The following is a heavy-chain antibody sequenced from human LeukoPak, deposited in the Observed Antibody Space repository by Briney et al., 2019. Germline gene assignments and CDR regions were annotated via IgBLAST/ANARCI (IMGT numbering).Heavy chain of an antibody. V-gene: IGHV6-1*01. CDR1: GDSVPSNSVT. Sequence: SQTLSLTCAISGDSVPSNSVTWNWIRQSPSRGLEWLGRTYYRSKWYHDYAVSVKSRITINPDTSKNQFSLQLNYVTPEDTAVYYCAREGNAYYFDYWGQGTLVAVSS. J-gene: IGHJ4*02. D-gene: IGHD1-1*01. CDR2: TYYRSKWYH. CDR3: AREGNAYYFDY.